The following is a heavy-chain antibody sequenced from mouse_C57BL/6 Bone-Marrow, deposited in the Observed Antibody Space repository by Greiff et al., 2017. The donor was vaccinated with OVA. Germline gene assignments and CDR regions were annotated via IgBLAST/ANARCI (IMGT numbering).Heavy chain of an antibody. V-gene: IGHV1-22*01. J-gene: IGHJ3*01. D-gene: IGHD1-1*01. CDR2: INPNNGGT. CDR3: ARAPLYYGSPWCAY. Sequence: VQLKQSGPELVKPGASVKMSCKASGYTFTDYNMHWVKQSHGKSLEWIGYINPNNGGTSYNQKFKGKATLTVNKSSSTAYMELRSLTSEDSAVYDCARAPLYYGSPWCAYWGQGTLVTVSA. CDR1: GYTFTDYN.